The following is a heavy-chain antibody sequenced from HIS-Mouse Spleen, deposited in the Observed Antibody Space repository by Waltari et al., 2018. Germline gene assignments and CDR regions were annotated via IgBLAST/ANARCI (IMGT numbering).Heavy chain of an antibody. CDR2: IYYSGTT. CDR1: GFTLSGYS. J-gene: IGHJ2*01. Sequence: VQLVQSGGGLVKPGGSVRASCAASGFTLSGYSMNGVRQAPWKGLEWIGSIYYSGTTYYNPSLKSRVTISVDTSKNQFSLKLSSVTAADTAVYYCAREIPYSSSWYDWYFDLWGRGTLVTVSS. CDR3: AREIPYSSSWYDWYFDL. D-gene: IGHD6-13*01. V-gene: IGHV4-38-2*02.